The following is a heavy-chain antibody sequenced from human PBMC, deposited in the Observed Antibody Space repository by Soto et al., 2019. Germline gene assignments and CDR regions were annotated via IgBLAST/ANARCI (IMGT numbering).Heavy chain of an antibody. CDR2: IGRDGINT. D-gene: IGHD2-2*01. J-gene: IGHJ4*02. CDR3: VKERDDASWTAFDH. Sequence: EVRLVESGGVVVQPGGSLRLSCAASGFMFDDFSMHWVRQAPGKGLEWVALIGRDGINTYYADSVRGRFIVSRDNSKNSLYLQMNSLRSEDSALYYCVKERDDASWTAFDHRGQGTLATVSS. V-gene: IGHV3-43*01. CDR1: GFMFDDFS.